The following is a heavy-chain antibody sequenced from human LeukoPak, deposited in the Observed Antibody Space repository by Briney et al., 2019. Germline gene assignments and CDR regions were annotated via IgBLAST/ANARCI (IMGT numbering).Heavy chain of an antibody. Sequence: GGSLRLSCAASGLSFSSHGMHWVRQAPGKGLEWVSYISGSGDYTLYATSVKGRFTISRDNANESAYLEMSNLRAEDTAVHYCRSVPFGYGMDVWGQGTTVIVSS. CDR2: ISGSGDYT. D-gene: IGHD3-3*01. J-gene: IGHJ6*02. V-gene: IGHV3-21*05. CDR1: GLSFSSHG. CDR3: RSVPFGYGMDV.